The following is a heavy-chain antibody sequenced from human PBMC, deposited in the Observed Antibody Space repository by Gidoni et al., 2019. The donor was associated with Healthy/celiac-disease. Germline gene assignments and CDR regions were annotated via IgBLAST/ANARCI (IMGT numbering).Heavy chain of an antibody. CDR1: GGSFSGYY. CDR2: INHSGST. CDR3: ARARTKGYSYGYPGLEYFQH. D-gene: IGHD5-18*01. J-gene: IGHJ1*01. V-gene: IGHV4-34*01. Sequence: QVQLQQWGAGLLKPSETLSLTCAVYGGSFSGYYWSWIRQPPGKGLEWIGEINHSGSTNYNPSLQSRVTISGDTSQNPFSLKLSSVTAADTAVYYCARARTKGYSYGYPGLEYFQHWGQGTLVTVSS.